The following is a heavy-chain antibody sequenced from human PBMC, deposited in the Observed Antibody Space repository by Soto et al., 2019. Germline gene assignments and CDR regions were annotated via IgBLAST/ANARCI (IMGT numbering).Heavy chain of an antibody. CDR1: GFTFSSYS. D-gene: IGHD6-13*01. CDR2: ISSSSSYI. CDR3: ARASGDSSSWYPRYFDL. V-gene: IGHV3-21*01. J-gene: IGHJ2*01. Sequence: EVQLVESGGGLVKPGGSLRLSCAASGFTFSSYSMNWVRQAPGKGLEWVSSISSSSSYIYYADPVKGRFTISRDNAKNSLYLQMNSLRAEDTAVYYCARASGDSSSWYPRYFDLWGRGTLVTVSS.